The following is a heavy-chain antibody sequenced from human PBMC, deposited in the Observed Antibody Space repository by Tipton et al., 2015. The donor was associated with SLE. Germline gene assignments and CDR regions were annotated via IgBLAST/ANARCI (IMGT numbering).Heavy chain of an antibody. Sequence: TLSLTCAVSGSSISSGYYWGWIRQPPGKGLEWIGSIYHSGSTYYNPSLKSRVTISVDTSKNQFSLKLSPVTAADTAVYYCARRRIAAAGLWAFDIWGQGTMVTVSS. J-gene: IGHJ3*02. D-gene: IGHD6-13*01. V-gene: IGHV4-38-2*01. CDR3: ARRRIAAAGLWAFDI. CDR2: IYHSGST. CDR1: GSSISSGYY.